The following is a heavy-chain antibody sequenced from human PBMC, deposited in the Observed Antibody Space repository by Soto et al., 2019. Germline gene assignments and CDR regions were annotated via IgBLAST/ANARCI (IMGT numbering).Heavy chain of an antibody. Sequence: SETLSLTCTVSGGSVSSGSYYWSWIRQPPGKGLEWIGYIYYSGSTNYNPSLKSRVTISVDTSMNQFSLKLSSVTAADTALYYCARAIFTRTLDYWGQGTLVTVSS. D-gene: IGHD3-3*01. CDR1: GGSVSSGSYY. CDR2: IYYSGST. V-gene: IGHV4-61*01. CDR3: ARAIFTRTLDY. J-gene: IGHJ4*02.